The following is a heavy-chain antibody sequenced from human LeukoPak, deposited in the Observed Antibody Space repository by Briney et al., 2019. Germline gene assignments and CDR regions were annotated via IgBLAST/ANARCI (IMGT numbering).Heavy chain of an antibody. Sequence: SETLSLTCTVSGGSIGTYSWAWVRQPPGRGLEWIGYIHYSETTNYNPSLKSRMTISLDTSKNQFSLKLTSVTAADTAVYYCARAVTGPNYDFWSGPWGWFDPWGQGTLVTVSS. CDR3: ARAVTGPNYDFWSGPWGWFDP. D-gene: IGHD3-3*01. CDR1: GGSIGTYS. CDR2: IHYSETT. V-gene: IGHV4-59*12. J-gene: IGHJ5*02.